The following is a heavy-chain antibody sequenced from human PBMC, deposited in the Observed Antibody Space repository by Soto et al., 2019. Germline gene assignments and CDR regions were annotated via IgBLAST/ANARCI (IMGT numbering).Heavy chain of an antibody. J-gene: IGHJ4*02. V-gene: IGHV3-74*01. CDR1: GFTFSSYW. CDR3: AGGWSFDY. Sequence: EVQLVESGGGLVQPGGSLRLSCAASGFTFSSYWMHWVRQAPGKGLVWVSRINSDGSRTNFADSVKGRFTISRDNAKKTLYLQMNSLRAEDTAVYYCAGGWSFDYWGQGTLVTVSS. D-gene: IGHD6-19*01. CDR2: INSDGSRT.